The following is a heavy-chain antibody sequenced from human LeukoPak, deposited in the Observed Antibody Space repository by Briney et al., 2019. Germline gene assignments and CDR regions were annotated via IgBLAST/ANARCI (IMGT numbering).Heavy chain of an antibody. Sequence: ASVKVSCKVSGYTLTELSMHWVRQAPGKGLEWMGGFDPEDGETIYAQKFQGRVTMTEDTSTDTAYMELSSLRSEDTAVYYCATMVYQNFDFDYWGQGTLVTVSS. D-gene: IGHD3-10*01. CDR2: FDPEDGET. V-gene: IGHV1-24*01. J-gene: IGHJ4*02. CDR3: ATMVYQNFDFDY. CDR1: GYTLTELS.